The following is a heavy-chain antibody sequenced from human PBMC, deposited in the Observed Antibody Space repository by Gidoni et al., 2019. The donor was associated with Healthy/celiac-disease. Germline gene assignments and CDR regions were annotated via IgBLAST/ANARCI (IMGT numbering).Heavy chain of an antibody. CDR3: ARDSNSIVVVPAAMIDY. J-gene: IGHJ4*02. D-gene: IGHD2-2*01. CDR2: IWYDGSNK. V-gene: IGHV3-33*01. Sequence: QVQLVESGGGVVQPGRSLRLSCAASGFNFSSYGMHWVRQAPGKGLEWVAVIWYDGSNKYYADSVKGRFTISRDNSKNTLYLQMNSLRAEDTAVYYCARDSNSIVVVPAAMIDYWGQGTLVTVSS. CDR1: GFNFSSYG.